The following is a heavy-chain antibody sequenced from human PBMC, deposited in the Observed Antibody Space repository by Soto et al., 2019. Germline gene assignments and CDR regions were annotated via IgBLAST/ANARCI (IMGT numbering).Heavy chain of an antibody. CDR2: MNPNSGNT. V-gene: IGHV1-8*01. CDR1: GYTFTSYD. J-gene: IGHJ6*02. Sequence: QVQLVQSGAEVKKPGASVTGSCKASGYTFTSYDINWVRQATGQGLEWMGWMNPNSGNTGYAQKFQGRVTMTRNTSISTAYVELSSLRSDDTAVYYCAREKTSYGMDVRGQGTTVTVSS. CDR3: AREKTSYGMDV.